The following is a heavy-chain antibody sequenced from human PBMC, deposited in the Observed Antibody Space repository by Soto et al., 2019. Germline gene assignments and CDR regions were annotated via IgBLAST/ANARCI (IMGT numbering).Heavy chain of an antibody. CDR1: GGTFSSYA. CDR2: IIPTFGTA. J-gene: IGHJ6*02. D-gene: IGHD3-10*01. V-gene: IGHV1-69*13. CDR3: ARFVKGVTYYYGMDV. Sequence: SVKVSCKASGGTFSSYAISWVRQAPGQGLEWMGGIIPTFGTANYAQKFQGRVTITADESTSTAYMELSSLRSEDTAVYYCARFVKGVTYYYGMDVWGQGTTVTVS.